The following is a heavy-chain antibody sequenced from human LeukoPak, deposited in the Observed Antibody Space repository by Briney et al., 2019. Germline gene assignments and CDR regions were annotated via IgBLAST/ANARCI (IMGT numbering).Heavy chain of an antibody. CDR2: IYYSGST. D-gene: IGHD3-3*01. V-gene: IGHV4-30-4*08. Sequence: SETLSLTCTVSGGSISSGDYYWSWIRQPPGKGLEWIGYIYYSGSTYYNPSLKSRVTVSVDTSKNQFSLKLSSVTAADTAVYYCASVPRGWYDFWSGPYYFDYWGQGTLVTVSS. CDR1: GGSISSGDYY. CDR3: ASVPRGWYDFWSGPYYFDY. J-gene: IGHJ4*02.